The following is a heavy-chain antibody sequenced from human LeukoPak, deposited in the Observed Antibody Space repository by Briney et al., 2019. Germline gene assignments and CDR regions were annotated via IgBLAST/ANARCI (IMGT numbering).Heavy chain of an antibody. V-gene: IGHV3-74*01. CDR3: LRSDYYDSSGYPGAFDI. CDR2: INSDVSST. J-gene: IGHJ3*02. CDR1: GFTFSSYW. Sequence: GGSLRLSCAASGFTFSSYWMHWVRQAPGKGLVWVSHINSDVSSTSYADSVKGRFTISRDNAKNTLYLQMNSLRAEDTAVYYCLRSDYYDSSGYPGAFDIWGQGTMVTVSS. D-gene: IGHD3-22*01.